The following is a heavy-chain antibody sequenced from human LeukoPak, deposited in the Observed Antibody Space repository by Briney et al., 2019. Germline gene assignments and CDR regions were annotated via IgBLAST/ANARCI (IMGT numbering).Heavy chain of an antibody. CDR2: TFYTSKLYI. D-gene: IGHD2-15*01. J-gene: IGHJ3*02. CDR1: GDSFSSNGVA. Sequence: SQTLSLTCVISGDSFSSNGVAWNWIRQSPSRGLEWLGRTFYTSKLYIDYAVSVKSRITINPDTSKNQFSLHLNSVTPDDTAVHYCARGINSAFDIWDQGTLVTVSS. CDR3: ARGINSAFDI. V-gene: IGHV6-1*01.